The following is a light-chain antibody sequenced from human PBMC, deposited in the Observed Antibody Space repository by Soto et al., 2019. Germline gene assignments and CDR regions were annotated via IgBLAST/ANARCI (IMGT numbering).Light chain of an antibody. CDR3: SSYTSSSTWV. Sequence: QSVLTHPASVSGSPGQSITISCTGTRSDVGAYNYVSWYQQHPGRAPKLIIYYVINRPSGVSNRFSGSKSGNTASLTISGLQAEDEADYYCSSYTSSSTWVFGGGTKVTVL. J-gene: IGLJ3*02. V-gene: IGLV2-14*01. CDR1: RSDVGAYNY. CDR2: YVI.